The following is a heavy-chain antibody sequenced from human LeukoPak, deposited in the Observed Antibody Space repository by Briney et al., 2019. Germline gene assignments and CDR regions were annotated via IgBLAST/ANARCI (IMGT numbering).Heavy chain of an antibody. Sequence: SVKVSCKASGGTFSSYAISWVRQAPGQGLEWMGGIIPIFGTADYAQKFQGRVTITADESTSTAYMELSSLRSEDTAVYYCARPNYDYYYYGMDVWGQGTTVTVSS. J-gene: IGHJ6*02. V-gene: IGHV1-69*13. D-gene: IGHD1-7*01. CDR3: ARPNYDYYYYGMDV. CDR1: GGTFSSYA. CDR2: IIPIFGTA.